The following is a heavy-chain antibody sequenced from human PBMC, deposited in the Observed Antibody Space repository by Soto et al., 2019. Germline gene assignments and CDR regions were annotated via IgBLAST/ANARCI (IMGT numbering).Heavy chain of an antibody. V-gene: IGHV3-23*01. Sequence: SLRLSCAASGFTFSSYAMSWVRQAPGKGLEWVSAISGSGGSTYYADSVKGRFTISRDNSKNTLYLQMNSLRAADSAVYHCGREGGETWDYEASWGQGTPVTVSA. CDR1: GFTFSSYA. D-gene: IGHD1-7*01. J-gene: IGHJ5*02. CDR3: GREGGETWDYEAS. CDR2: ISGSGGST.